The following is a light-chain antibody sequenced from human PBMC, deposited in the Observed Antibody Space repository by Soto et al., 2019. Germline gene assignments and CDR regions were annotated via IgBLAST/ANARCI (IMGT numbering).Light chain of an antibody. CDR3: QQHNSYPSWT. V-gene: IGKV1-5*01. Sequence: DIQMTQSPSTLSASVGDRFTFTCRASQSISSWLAWYQQKPGKAPKLLIYDASSLESGVPSRFSGSGSGTEFTLTISSLLPDDFATYYCQQHNSYPSWTFGQGTKVEIK. J-gene: IGKJ1*01. CDR1: QSISSW. CDR2: DAS.